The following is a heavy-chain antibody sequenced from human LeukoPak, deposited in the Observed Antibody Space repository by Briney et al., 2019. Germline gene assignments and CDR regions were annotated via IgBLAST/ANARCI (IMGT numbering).Heavy chain of an antibody. D-gene: IGHD3-10*01. CDR2: IYYSGST. CDR3: ARVGEPLGGVDY. J-gene: IGHJ4*02. Sequence: SETLSLTCTVSGGSISSYYWSWIRQPPGKGLEWIGYIYYSGSTNYNPSLKSRVTISVDTSKNQFSLKLSSVTAAGTAVCYCARVGEPLGGVDYWGQGTLVTVSS. CDR1: GGSISSYY. V-gene: IGHV4-59*01.